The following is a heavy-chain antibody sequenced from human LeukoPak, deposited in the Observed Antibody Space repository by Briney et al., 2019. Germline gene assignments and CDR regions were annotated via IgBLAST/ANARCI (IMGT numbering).Heavy chain of an antibody. CDR1: GFIFSEYY. D-gene: IGHD2-2*01. Sequence: PGGSLRLSCTASGFIFSEYYMSWIRQAPGKGLELISSMSSSGSMIYYADSVKGRFTIYRDNAQNSLYLQMNSLRAEDTAVYYCAREGTRYQLLGVSDYWGQGTLVTVSS. J-gene: IGHJ4*02. CDR3: AREGTRYQLLGVSDY. V-gene: IGHV3-11*04. CDR2: MSSSGSMI.